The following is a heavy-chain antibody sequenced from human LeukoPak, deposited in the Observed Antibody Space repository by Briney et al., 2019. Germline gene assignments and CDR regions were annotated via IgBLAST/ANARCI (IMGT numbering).Heavy chain of an antibody. V-gene: IGHV3-30*04. CDR1: GFTFSLYN. J-gene: IGHJ6*02. CDR3: AREGASNGYHYGMDV. CDR2: ISFGGSPK. D-gene: IGHD5-12*01. Sequence: GGSLRLSCAGSGFTFSLYNMHWVRQAPGKGLEWVALISFGGSPKYYADSVKGRFTISRDNSKNTLFLQMSSLKAEDTAVYYCAREGASNGYHYGMDVWGQGTTVSVS.